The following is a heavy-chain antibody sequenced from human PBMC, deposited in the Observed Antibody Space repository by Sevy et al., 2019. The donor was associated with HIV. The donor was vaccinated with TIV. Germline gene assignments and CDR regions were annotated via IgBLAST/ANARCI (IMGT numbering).Heavy chain of an antibody. D-gene: IGHD6-6*01. J-gene: IGHJ4*02. V-gene: IGHV5-51*01. Sequence: GESLKISCKGSGYSFTSYWIGWVRQMPGKGLEWMGIIYPGDSDTRYSPSFQGQVTISAHKSISTAYLQWSSLKASDTAMYYCARPYFGYSSSSGLGYYFDYWGQGTLVTVSS. CDR2: IYPGDSDT. CDR3: ARPYFGYSSSSGLGYYFDY. CDR1: GYSFTSYW.